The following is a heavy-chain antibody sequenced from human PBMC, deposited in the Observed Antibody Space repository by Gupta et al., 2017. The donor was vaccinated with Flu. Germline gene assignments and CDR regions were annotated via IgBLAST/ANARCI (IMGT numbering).Heavy chain of an antibody. Sequence: QVQLMQSGGGLVNPGGSLGLSCVASGLTFNDHSMSWIRQAPGKGPEWVAYITSSGRGVYYADSVKGRFTVTRDNAKNSVYLHMHNVRPQDTATYYCARDRRDLDKGYYYYYMDVWGKGATVTVSS. CDR1: GLTFNDHS. CDR2: ITSSGRGV. V-gene: IGHV3-11*01. CDR3: ARDRRDLDKGYYYYYMDV. J-gene: IGHJ6*03. D-gene: IGHD3-9*01.